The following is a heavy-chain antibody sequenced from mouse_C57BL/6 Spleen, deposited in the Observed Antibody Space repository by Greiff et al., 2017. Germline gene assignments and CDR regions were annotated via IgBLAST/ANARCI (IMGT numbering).Heavy chain of an antibody. J-gene: IGHJ3*01. D-gene: IGHD2-4*01. Sequence: VQLKESGPGMVKPSQSLSLTCTVTGYSITSGYDWHWIRHFPGNKLEWMGYISYSGSTNYNPSLKSRISITHDTSKNHFFLKLNSVTTEDTATYYCARGEDYGLFAYWGQGTLVTVSA. CDR1: GYSITSGYD. CDR2: ISYSGST. V-gene: IGHV3-1*01. CDR3: ARGEDYGLFAY.